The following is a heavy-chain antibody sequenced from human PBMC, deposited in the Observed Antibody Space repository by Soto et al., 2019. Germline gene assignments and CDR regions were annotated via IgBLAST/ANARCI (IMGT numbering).Heavy chain of an antibody. V-gene: IGHV3-74*01. CDR2: INSDGSST. CDR3: ARVSPADAFDI. J-gene: IGHJ3*02. Sequence: GGSLRLSCAASGFTFSSYWMHWVRQAPGKGLVWASRINSDGSSTSYADSVKGRSTISRDNAKNTLYLQMNSLRAEDTAVYYCARVSPADAFDIWGQGTMVTVSS. CDR1: GFTFSSYW.